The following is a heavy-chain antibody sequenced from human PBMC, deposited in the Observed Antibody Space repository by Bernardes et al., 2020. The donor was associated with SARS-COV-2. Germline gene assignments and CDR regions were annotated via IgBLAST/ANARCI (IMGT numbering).Heavy chain of an antibody. Sequence: ETLSLTCTVSGGSISGSSYYCGWIRQPPGKGLEWIGNIYYSGSTYYNPSLKSRVTISVDTSKNQFSLKLSSVTAADTAVYYCVRMGNTPTYYYYGMDVWGQGTTVTVSS. V-gene: IGHV4-39*01. CDR3: VRMGNTPTYYYYGMDV. CDR2: IYYSGST. CDR1: GGSISGSSYY. D-gene: IGHD7-27*01. J-gene: IGHJ6*02.